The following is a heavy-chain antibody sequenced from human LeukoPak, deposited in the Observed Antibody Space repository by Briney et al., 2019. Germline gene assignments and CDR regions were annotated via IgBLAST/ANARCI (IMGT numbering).Heavy chain of an antibody. D-gene: IGHD6-19*01. CDR2: ISYDGSNK. J-gene: IGHJ5*02. V-gene: IGHV3-30*03. CDR1: GFTFSSYG. Sequence: GRSLRLSCAASGFTFSSYGMHWVRQAPGKGLEWVAVISYDGSNKYYADSVKGRFTISRDNSKNTLYLQMNSLRAEDTAVYYCARTNTEYCSGWYSFDPWGQGTLVTVSS. CDR3: ARTNTEYCSGWYSFDP.